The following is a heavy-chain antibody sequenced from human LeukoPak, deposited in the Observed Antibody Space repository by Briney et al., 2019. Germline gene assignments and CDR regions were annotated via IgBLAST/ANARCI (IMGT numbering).Heavy chain of an antibody. D-gene: IGHD3-22*01. CDR1: GGSFSDYY. V-gene: IGHV4-34*01. J-gene: IGHJ4*02. CDR3: ASSPYYYDSSGYL. Sequence: SETLSLTCAVYGGSFSDYYWTWIRQPPGKGLEWIGEINHSGSPNNNPSLKSRVSISFDTSKNQFSLKLTSVTAADTAVYYCASSPYYYDSSGYLWGQGTLVTVSS. CDR2: INHSGSP.